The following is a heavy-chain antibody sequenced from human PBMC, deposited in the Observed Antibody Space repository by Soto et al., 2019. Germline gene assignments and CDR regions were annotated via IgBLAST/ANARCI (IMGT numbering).Heavy chain of an antibody. CDR1: GFTVSSNY. J-gene: IGHJ4*02. D-gene: IGHD3-16*02. CDR2: IYSGGST. V-gene: IGHV3-53*01. Sequence: EVQLVESGGGLIQPGGSLRLSCAASGFTVSSNYMSWVRQAPGKRLEWVSVIYSGGSTYYADSVKGRFTISRDNSKNTLYLQMNSLRAEDKAVYYCARGGDYDYVWGSYRYTGDYWGQGTLVTVSS. CDR3: ARGGDYDYVWGSYRYTGDY.